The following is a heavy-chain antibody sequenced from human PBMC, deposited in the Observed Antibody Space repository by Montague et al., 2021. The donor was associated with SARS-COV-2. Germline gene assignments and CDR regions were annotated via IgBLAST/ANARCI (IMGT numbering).Heavy chain of an antibody. J-gene: IGHJ6*02. Sequence: SLRLSCAASGFTFSNSAMNWVRQAPGKGLEWVSGSSGSDGGTHYAGSVKGRFTISRDNSKNVLYLQMNSLRAEDTALYYCAKDSYYYGLGYGMDVWGQGTTFTVSS. CDR3: AKDSYYYGLGYGMDV. CDR1: GFTFSNSA. D-gene: IGHD3-10*01. V-gene: IGHV3-23*01. CDR2: SSGSDGGT.